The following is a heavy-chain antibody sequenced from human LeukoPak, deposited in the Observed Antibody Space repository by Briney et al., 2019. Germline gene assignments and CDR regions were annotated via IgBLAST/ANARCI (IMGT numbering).Heavy chain of an antibody. CDR1: GFTFSSYS. CDR3: ARDDSVGVSDY. V-gene: IGHV3-21*01. J-gene: IGHJ4*02. Sequence: GGSLRLSCAASGFTFSSYSMNWVRQAPGKGLEWVSSISSSSSYIYYADSVKGRFTISRDNAKNSLYLQMNSLRAEDTAVYYCARDDSVGVSDYWGQGTLVTVSS. CDR2: ISSSSSYI. D-gene: IGHD2-21*01.